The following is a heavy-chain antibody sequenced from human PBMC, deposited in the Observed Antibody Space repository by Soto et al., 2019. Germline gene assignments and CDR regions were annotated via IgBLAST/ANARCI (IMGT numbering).Heavy chain of an antibody. Sequence: PSETLSLTCAVDAGSISSGDYSWGWTRQTPGTGLEWSVQQYHSWKTYYNPTLESRVTISLYRSKNQFSPNLSSVTAADTAVNYCARDLAVTSMVRGHIREKHYGMDVWSQGTTVTVSS. CDR1: AGSISSGDYS. CDR2: QYHSWKT. D-gene: IGHD3-10*01. J-gene: IGHJ6*02. CDR3: ARDLAVTSMVRGHIREKHYGMDV. V-gene: IGHV4-30-2*01.